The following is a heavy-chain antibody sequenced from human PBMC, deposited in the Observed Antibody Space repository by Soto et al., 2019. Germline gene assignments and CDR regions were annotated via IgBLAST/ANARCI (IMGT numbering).Heavy chain of an antibody. Sequence: LRLSCAASGFTFSSYAMHWVRQAPGKGLEWVALISYDGSNKYYADSVKGRFTISRDNSKNTLYLQMNSLRAEDTAVYYCASPTYDSSGYYTPLYYYYGMDVWGQGTTVTVSS. CDR3: ASPTYDSSGYYTPLYYYYGMDV. D-gene: IGHD3-22*01. V-gene: IGHV3-30-3*01. CDR1: GFTFSSYA. J-gene: IGHJ6*02. CDR2: ISYDGSNK.